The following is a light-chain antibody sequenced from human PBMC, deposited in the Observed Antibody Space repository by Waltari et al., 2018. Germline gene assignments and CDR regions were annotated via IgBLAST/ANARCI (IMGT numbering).Light chain of an antibody. CDR1: SSDGGGYNY. Sequence: QSALTQPRSVSGSPGQSVTIPCTGTSSDGGGYNYVSWYQQHPGKAPKFIIYDVNKRPSGVPDRFSGSKSGNTASLTISGLQAEDEADYYCCSYAGSYTFVFGGGTKLTVL. CDR2: DVN. CDR3: CSYAGSYTFV. V-gene: IGLV2-11*01. J-gene: IGLJ2*01.